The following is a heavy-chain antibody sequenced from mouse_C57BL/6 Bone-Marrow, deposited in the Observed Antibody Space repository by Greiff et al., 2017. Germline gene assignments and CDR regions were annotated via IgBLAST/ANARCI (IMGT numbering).Heavy chain of an antibody. CDR2: IHPGSGST. D-gene: IGHD2-5*01. J-gene: IGHJ1*03. CDR3: ARPYYSNYWYFDV. V-gene: IGHV1-55*01. CDR1: GYTFTSYW. Sequence: VQLQQPGAELVQPGASVKMSCKASGYTFTSYWINWVKQRPGQGLEWIGDIHPGSGSTNYNEKFKSKATLTVDTSSSTAYMPLSSLTSEDSAFYYSARPYYSNYWYFDVWGTGTTVTVTS.